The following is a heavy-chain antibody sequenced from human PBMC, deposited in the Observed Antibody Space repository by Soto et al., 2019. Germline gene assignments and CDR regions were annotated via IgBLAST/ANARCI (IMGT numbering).Heavy chain of an antibody. Sequence: SETPVLTCTVSGGSISSGGYYWSWIRQHPGKGLEWIGYIYYSGSTYYNPSLKSRVTISVDTSKNQFSLKLSSVTAADTAVYYCATGDYNYYYGMDVWGQGTTVTVSS. CDR1: GGSISSGGYY. CDR2: IYYSGST. V-gene: IGHV4-31*03. CDR3: ATGDYNYYYGMDV. J-gene: IGHJ6*02. D-gene: IGHD4-17*01.